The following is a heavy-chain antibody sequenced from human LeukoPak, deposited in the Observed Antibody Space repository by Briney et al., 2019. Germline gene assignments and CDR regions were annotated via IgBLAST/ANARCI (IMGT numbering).Heavy chain of an antibody. J-gene: IGHJ3*02. V-gene: IGHV3-23*01. CDR1: GFTFNNYA. CDR3: ARSYSSGWYGERAFDI. Sequence: GGSLRLSCAASGFTFNNYAMSWVRQAPGKGLEWVSVISGSGGTTYYADSVKGRFTISRDNAKNSLYLQMNSLRAEDTAVYYCARSYSSGWYGERAFDIWGQGTMVTVSS. CDR2: ISGSGGTT. D-gene: IGHD6-19*01.